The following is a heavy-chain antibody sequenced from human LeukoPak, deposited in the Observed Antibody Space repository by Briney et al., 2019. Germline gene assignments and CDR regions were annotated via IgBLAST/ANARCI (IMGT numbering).Heavy chain of an antibody. Sequence: PGRSLRLSCAASGFTFEDYAMHWVRQAPGKGLEWVSGISWNSGSIGYADSVKGRFTISRDNAKNSLYLQMNSLRAEDTALYYCAKAGALYNSSWYPSWFDPWGQGTLVTVSS. CDR1: GFTFEDYA. D-gene: IGHD6-13*01. J-gene: IGHJ5*02. CDR2: ISWNSGSI. V-gene: IGHV3-9*01. CDR3: AKAGALYNSSWYPSWFDP.